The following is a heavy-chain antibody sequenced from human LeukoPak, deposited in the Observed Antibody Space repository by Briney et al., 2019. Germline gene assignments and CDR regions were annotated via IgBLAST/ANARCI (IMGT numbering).Heavy chain of an antibody. CDR3: ARDVMVRGVTGY. CDR2: ISAYNGNT. V-gene: IGHV1-18*01. Sequence: ASVKVSCKASGYTFTSFGISWVRQAPGQGLEWMGWISAYNGNTNYAQKLQGRVTMTTDTSTNTAYMELRSLRSDDAAVYYCARDVMVRGVTGYWGQGTLVTVSS. CDR1: GYTFTSFG. D-gene: IGHD3-10*01. J-gene: IGHJ4*02.